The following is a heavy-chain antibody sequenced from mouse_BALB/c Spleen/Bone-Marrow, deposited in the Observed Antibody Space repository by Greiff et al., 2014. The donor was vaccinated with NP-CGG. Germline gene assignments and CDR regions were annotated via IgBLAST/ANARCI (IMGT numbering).Heavy chain of an antibody. CDR3: TRRVRYDERSDMDY. J-gene: IGHJ4*01. CDR2: INSGGSYT. D-gene: IGHD2-14*01. V-gene: IGHV5-6*02. Sequence: EVKLVESGGDLVKPGGSLKLSCAASGFTFSTYGMSWVRQTPDKRLEWVATINSGGSYTYYPDSVKGRFTISRDNAKNTLYLQMSSLKSEDTAMYYCTRRVRYDERSDMDYWSQGTSVTVSS. CDR1: GFTFSTYG.